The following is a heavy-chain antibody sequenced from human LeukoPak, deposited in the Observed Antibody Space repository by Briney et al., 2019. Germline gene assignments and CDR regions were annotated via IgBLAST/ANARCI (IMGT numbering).Heavy chain of an antibody. Sequence: ASVKVSCKASGGTFSSYAISWVRQAPGQGLEWMGGIIPIFGTANYAQKFQGRVTITADESTSTAYMELSSLRSEDTAVYYCAGGESPSRGVMSYYYYYYMDVWGKGTTVTISS. D-gene: IGHD3-10*01. V-gene: IGHV1-69*13. J-gene: IGHJ6*03. CDR1: GGTFSSYA. CDR3: AGGESPSRGVMSYYYYYYMDV. CDR2: IIPIFGTA.